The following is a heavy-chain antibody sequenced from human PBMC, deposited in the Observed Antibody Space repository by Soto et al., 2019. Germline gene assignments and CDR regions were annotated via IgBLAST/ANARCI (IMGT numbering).Heavy chain of an antibody. CDR2: IYYSGST. V-gene: IGHV4-30-4*01. CDR3: ARDPRSGYDSSGYYYTGAFDI. D-gene: IGHD3-22*01. J-gene: IGHJ3*02. Sequence: PSETLSLTCTVSGGSISSGDYYWSWIRQPPGKGLEWIGYIYYSGSTYYNPSLKSRVTISVDTSKNQFSLKLSSVTAADTAVYYCARDPRSGYDSSGYYYTGAFDIWGQGTMVTVS. CDR1: GGSISSGDYY.